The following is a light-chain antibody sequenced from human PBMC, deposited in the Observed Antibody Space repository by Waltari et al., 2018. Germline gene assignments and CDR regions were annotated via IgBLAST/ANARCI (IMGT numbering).Light chain of an antibody. Sequence: AVWTHSPPSWPVMRGQPASTPSGPGRGLVHSDGTIYVHWFQQRTGESPRRLIYKVSNRVSGVPDKISGSGSGTDVTLKISRVEDEDVGVYYCMQRTNWPPWTFGQGTRVEIQ. V-gene: IGKV2-30*02. CDR3: MQRTNWPPWT. CDR1: RGLVHSDGTIY. CDR2: KVS. J-gene: IGKJ1*01.